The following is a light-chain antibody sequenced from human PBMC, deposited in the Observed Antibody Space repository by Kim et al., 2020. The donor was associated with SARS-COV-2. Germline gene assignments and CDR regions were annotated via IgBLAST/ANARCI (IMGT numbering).Light chain of an antibody. CDR1: QSISSSY. CDR3: QQYGSPWT. V-gene: IGKV3-20*01. CDR2: AAS. J-gene: IGKJ1*01. Sequence: EIVLTQSPGTLSLSPGERATLSCRASQSISSSYLAWYQQKPGQAPRLLIYAASNRATGIPDRFSGSGSGTDITLAISRLEPEDFAVYYCQQYGSPWTFGQGTKVDIK.